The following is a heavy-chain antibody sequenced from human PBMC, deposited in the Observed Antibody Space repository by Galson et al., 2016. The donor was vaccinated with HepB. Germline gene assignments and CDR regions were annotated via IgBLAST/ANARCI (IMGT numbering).Heavy chain of an antibody. Sequence: SLRLSCAASGFTFGVYGMHWVRQAPGEGLEWVAVIWFDGSNKYYADSVKGRFTISRDNSKNTLYLQMNSLRAEDTAVYYCAREELIAAPTIDYWGQGTLVTVSS. CDR2: IWFDGSNK. V-gene: IGHV3-33*01. J-gene: IGHJ4*02. CDR1: GFTFGVYG. CDR3: AREELIAAPTIDY. D-gene: IGHD6-6*01.